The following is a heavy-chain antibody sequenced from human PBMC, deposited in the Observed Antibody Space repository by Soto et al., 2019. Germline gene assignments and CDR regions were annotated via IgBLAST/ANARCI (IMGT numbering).Heavy chain of an antibody. D-gene: IGHD3-10*01. J-gene: IGHJ4*02. CDR1: GYTFTSYG. CDR3: ARPYYYGSGSSKYYFVY. V-gene: IGHV1-18*01. Sequence: ASVKVSCKASGYTFTSYGISWVRQAPGQGLEWMGWISAYNGNTNYAQKLQGRVTMTTDTSTSTAYMELRSLRSDDTAVYYCARPYYYGSGSSKYYFVYWGQGTLVTVAS. CDR2: ISAYNGNT.